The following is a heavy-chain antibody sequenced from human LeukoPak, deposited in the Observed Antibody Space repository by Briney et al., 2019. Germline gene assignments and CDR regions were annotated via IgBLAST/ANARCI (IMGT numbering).Heavy chain of an antibody. CDR3: ATERSGDMGV. V-gene: IGHV1-2*02. Sequence: VKXSXXAXXYXFTXYYIHWVRQAPGQGLEWMGWINPNSGGTKYAQEFQGRVTMTRDTSISTAHMELSRLTSDDTAVYYCATERSGDMGVWGQGTTVTVSS. J-gene: IGHJ6*02. CDR2: INPNSGGT. CDR1: XYXFTXYY. D-gene: IGHD2-21*02.